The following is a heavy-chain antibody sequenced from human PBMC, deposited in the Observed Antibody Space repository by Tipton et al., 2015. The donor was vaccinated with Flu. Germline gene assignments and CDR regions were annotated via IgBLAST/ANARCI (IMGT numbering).Heavy chain of an antibody. CDR1: GDYIASDHY. D-gene: IGHD4-11*01. J-gene: IGHJ5*02. Sequence: TLSLTCSVSGDYIASDHYWGWIRQPPGGGLEWIGNIHQSGTNYYNPSLRGRVTFSVDRPKNQFSLSLTSVTAADTAVYFCARRDYSNYVSDPKSWFDPWGQGILVTVSS. V-gene: IGHV4-38-2*01. CDR3: ARRDYSNYVSDPKSWFDP. CDR2: IHQSGTN.